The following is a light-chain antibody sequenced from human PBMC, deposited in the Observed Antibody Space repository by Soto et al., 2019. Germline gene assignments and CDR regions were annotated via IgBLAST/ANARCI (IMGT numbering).Light chain of an antibody. J-gene: IGLJ1*01. CDR1: SSDVGAYTY. CDR3: SSYTRISTRV. Sequence: QSALTQPASVSGSPGQSITISCTGTSSDVGAYTYVSWYQQHPGKAPKLMISEVSNRPSGVSDRFSGSKSGNTASLTISGLQAEDEADYYCSSYTRISTRVFGTGTKLTVL. CDR2: EVS. V-gene: IGLV2-14*01.